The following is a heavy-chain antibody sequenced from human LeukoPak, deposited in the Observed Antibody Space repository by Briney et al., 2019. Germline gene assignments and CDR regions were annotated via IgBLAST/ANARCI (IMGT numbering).Heavy chain of an antibody. CDR1: GFTFSSYS. D-gene: IGHD3-10*01. CDR3: AYGSGSYLSHYFDY. V-gene: IGHV3-7*01. Sequence: GGSLRLSCAASGFTFSSYSMNWVRQAPGKGLEWVANIKEDGSEMYYVDSVKGRFTISRDNAKNSMFLQMNSLRAEDTAVYYCAYGSGSYLSHYFDYWGQGTLVTVSS. CDR2: IKEDGSEM. J-gene: IGHJ4*02.